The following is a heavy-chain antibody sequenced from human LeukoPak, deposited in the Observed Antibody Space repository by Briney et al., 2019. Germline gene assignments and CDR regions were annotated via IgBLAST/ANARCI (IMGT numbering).Heavy chain of an antibody. CDR1: GFTFSSYD. CDR2: IGTIGDT. Sequence: PGGTLRLSCAASGFTFSSYDMHWVRQDTGKGLEWVSAIGTIGDTYYTGSVKGRFTISRENAKNSLYLQMNSLRAGDTATYYCAREGDGAFDIWGQGTMVTVSS. V-gene: IGHV3-13*01. CDR3: AREGDGAFDI. D-gene: IGHD3-16*01. J-gene: IGHJ3*02.